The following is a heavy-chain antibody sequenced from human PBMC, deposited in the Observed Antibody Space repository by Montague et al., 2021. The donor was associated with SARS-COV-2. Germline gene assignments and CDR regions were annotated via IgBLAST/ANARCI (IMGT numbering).Heavy chain of an antibody. Sequence: SETLSLTCAVHGGSFSTYSWNWIRQPPGKGLEWIGEIHHGGSTNYNPSLKSRVTISADTPKNQFSLKLTSVAAVDTAVYYCARLGDGVVPSPILGVGPYYSYYYMDVWGKGTTVTVSS. D-gene: IGHD3-10*01. CDR1: GGSFSTYS. V-gene: IGHV4-34*01. CDR3: ARLGDGVVPSPILGVGPYYSYYYMDV. CDR2: IHHGGST. J-gene: IGHJ6*03.